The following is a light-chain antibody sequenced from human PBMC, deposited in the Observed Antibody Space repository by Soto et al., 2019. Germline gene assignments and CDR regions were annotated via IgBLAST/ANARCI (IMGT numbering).Light chain of an antibody. CDR1: SSDIGAYDY. CDR3: QSYDSSRSGSV. CDR2: EVN. Sequence: VLTQPASRSAAPGQALSISSPGTSSDIGAYDYVSWFQQHPGKAPKLMISEVNNRPSGVPDRFSGSKSGTSASLAITGLQAEDEADYYCQSYDSSRSGSVLGTGTKV. J-gene: IGLJ1*01. V-gene: IGLV2-14*01.